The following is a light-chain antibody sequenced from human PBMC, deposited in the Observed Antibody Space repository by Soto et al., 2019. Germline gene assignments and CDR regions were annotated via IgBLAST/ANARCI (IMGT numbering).Light chain of an antibody. Sequence: QSALTQPASVSGSHGQSIAISCTGTSSDVGAYDYVSWYQQHPGKAPKVMIYDVSNRPSGVSNRFSGSKSDNTASLTISGLQAEDEADYYCSSYTSSSTYVFGTGTKLTVL. CDR1: SSDVGAYDY. V-gene: IGLV2-14*01. CDR3: SSYTSSSTYV. J-gene: IGLJ1*01. CDR2: DVS.